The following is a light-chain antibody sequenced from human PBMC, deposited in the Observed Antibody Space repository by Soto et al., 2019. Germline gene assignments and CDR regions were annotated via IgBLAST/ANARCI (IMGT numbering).Light chain of an antibody. Sequence: ALTQPASVSGSPGQSITISCAGTSSDVGDYNYVSWYQQHSGKAPKLIIYEVSNRPSGVSNRFSGSESGNTASLTISGLQAEDEADYFCSSYTSSNTYVFGTGTKLTVL. V-gene: IGLV2-14*01. CDR3: SSYTSSNTYV. J-gene: IGLJ1*01. CDR1: SSDVGDYNY. CDR2: EVS.